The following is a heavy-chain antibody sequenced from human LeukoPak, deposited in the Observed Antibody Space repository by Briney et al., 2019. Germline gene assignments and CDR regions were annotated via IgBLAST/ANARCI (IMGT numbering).Heavy chain of an antibody. V-gene: IGHV1-2*02. J-gene: IGHJ3*02. CDR1: GYTFTVYY. CDR3: ARDRNSGSSLDI. D-gene: IGHD6-6*01. Sequence: ASVKVSCKASGYTFTVYYMHWVRQAPGQGHEWMGWIYPYSGDTNYAQNLQGRVTMTRDTSISTAYMELSSLKSDDTAVYYCARDRNSGSSLDIWGQGTMLTVSS. CDR2: IYPYSGDT.